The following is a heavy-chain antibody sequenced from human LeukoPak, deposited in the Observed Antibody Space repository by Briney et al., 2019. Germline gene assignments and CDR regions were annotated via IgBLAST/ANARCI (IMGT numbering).Heavy chain of an antibody. V-gene: IGHV3-23*01. CDR3: AKGTTIFGVVIMYYFDY. Sequence: PGGSLRLSCAASGFTFSSYAMSWVRQAPGKGLEWVSAISGSGGSTYYADSVKGRFTISRDNSKNTLYLQMNSLRAEDTAVYYCAKGTTIFGVVIMYYFDYWGQGTLVTVSS. J-gene: IGHJ4*02. CDR2: ISGSGGST. CDR1: GFTFSSYA. D-gene: IGHD3-3*01.